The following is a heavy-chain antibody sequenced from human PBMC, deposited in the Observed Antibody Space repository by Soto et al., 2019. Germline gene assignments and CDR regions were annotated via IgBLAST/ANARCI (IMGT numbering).Heavy chain of an antibody. V-gene: IGHV1-8*01. Sequence: ASVKVSCKASGYTFTSYDINWVRQATGQGLEWMGWMNPNSGNTGYAQKFRGRVTMTRNTSISTAYMELSSLRSEDTAVYYCARGSSWYSVVTATPRGNWFDPWGQGTLVTVSS. CDR2: MNPNSGNT. D-gene: IGHD2-21*02. CDR1: GYTFTSYD. J-gene: IGHJ5*02. CDR3: ARGSSWYSVVTATPRGNWFDP.